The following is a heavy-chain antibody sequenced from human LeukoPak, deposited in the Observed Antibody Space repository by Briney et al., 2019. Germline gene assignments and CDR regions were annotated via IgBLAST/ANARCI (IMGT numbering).Heavy chain of an antibody. CDR2: IWYDGSNK. D-gene: IGHD2-15*01. J-gene: IGHJ6*02. V-gene: IGHV3-33*01. CDR3: ARDRGGSSYYYYGMDV. CDR1: GFTFSSYG. Sequence: GGSLRLSCAASGFTFSSYGMHWVRQAPGKGLEWVAVIWYDGSNKCYADSVKGRFTISRDNSKNTLYLQMNSLRAEDTAVYYCARDRGGSSYYYYGMDVWGQGTTVTVSS.